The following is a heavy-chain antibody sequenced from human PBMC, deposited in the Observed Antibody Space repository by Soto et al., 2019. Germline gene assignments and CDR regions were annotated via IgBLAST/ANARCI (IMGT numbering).Heavy chain of an antibody. D-gene: IGHD5-12*01. J-gene: IGHJ4*02. CDR2: IYPSDSDT. CDR3: ARHGNDAEGFDN. Sequence: EVQLVQSGAEVKKPGESLKISCKGSGYSFTNYWIGWVRQMPGKGLEWMGLIYPSDSDTRYSPSFQGHVTISADNSISTAYLQWTILRASDTSMYYCARHGNDAEGFDNWGQGALVTVSS. CDR1: GYSFTNYW. V-gene: IGHV5-51*01.